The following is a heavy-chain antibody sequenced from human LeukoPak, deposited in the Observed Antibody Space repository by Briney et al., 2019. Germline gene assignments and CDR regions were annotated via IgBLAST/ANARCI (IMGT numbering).Heavy chain of an antibody. CDR3: AGQGPDYGDYEVLDY. Sequence: GESLKISCKGSGYSFTSYWIGWVRQMPGKGLEWMGIIYPGDSDTRYSPSFQGQVTISADKSISTAYLQWSSLKASDTAMYYCAGQGPDYGDYEVLDYWGQGTLVTVSS. V-gene: IGHV5-51*01. CDR2: IYPGDSDT. D-gene: IGHD4-17*01. CDR1: GYSFTSYW. J-gene: IGHJ4*02.